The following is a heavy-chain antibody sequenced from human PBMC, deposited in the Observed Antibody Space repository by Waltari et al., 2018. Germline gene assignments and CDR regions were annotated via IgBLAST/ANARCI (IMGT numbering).Heavy chain of an antibody. CDR1: GFTFSSYE. Sequence: EVQLVASGGGLVQPGGSLRLSCAASGFTFSSYEMTWVRQAPGKGLEWVSYISISGNPIYYADSGKVRFTVSRDNAKNSLYLQMNSLRAEDTSVYYCARDSIRTGEFDYAGQRTLVTVAS. J-gene: IGHJ4*02. D-gene: IGHD2-8*02. V-gene: IGHV3-48*03. CDR3: ARDSIRTGEFDY. CDR2: ISISGNPI.